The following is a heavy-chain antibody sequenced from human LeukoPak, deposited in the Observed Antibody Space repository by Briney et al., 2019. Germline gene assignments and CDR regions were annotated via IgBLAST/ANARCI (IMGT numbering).Heavy chain of an antibody. CDR1: GFTFSNYA. V-gene: IGHV3-23*01. CDR3: AKDLLKYGDY. J-gene: IGHJ4*02. Sequence: GGSLRLSCVASGFTFSNYAMNWVRQAPGKGLEWLSSIFNSGDASYYADSVKGRFTISRDNSKNTLYLQMNSLRAEDTAVYYCAKDLLKYGDYWGQGTLVTVSS. D-gene: IGHD2-21*01. CDR2: IFNSGDAS.